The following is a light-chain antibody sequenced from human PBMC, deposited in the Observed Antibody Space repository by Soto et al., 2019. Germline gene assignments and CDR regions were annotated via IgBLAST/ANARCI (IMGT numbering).Light chain of an antibody. Sequence: EIVLTQSPATLSLSPGNRATLSCRASQSVSGYLAWYQQKPGQAPRLLIYDASNRATGIPARFSGSGSGTAFTLTITSLEPEDFAVYYCQQSSNWRSPFGGGTKVEI. CDR3: QQSSNWRSP. J-gene: IGKJ4*01. V-gene: IGKV3-11*01. CDR2: DAS. CDR1: QSVSGY.